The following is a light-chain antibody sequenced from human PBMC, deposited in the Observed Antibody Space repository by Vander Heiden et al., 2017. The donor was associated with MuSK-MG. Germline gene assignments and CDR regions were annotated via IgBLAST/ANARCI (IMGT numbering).Light chain of an antibody. CDR3: QQYKNGHLGPLT. CDR2: GAS. CDR1: QSISSN. J-gene: IGKJ4*01. V-gene: IGKV3-15*01. Sequence: EIVMTQSPATLSVSPGERATLSCRASQSISSNLAWYQQKPGQAPRLLIYGASTRATGSPDRFSGSGYGKEFTLTISSLQSEECAVYYCQQYKNGHLGPLTFGGGTKVEIK.